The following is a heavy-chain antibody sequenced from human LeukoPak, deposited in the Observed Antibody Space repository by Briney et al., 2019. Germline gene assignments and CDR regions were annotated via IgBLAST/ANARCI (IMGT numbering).Heavy chain of an antibody. V-gene: IGHV4-59*01. Sequence: PSETLSLTYTLSGGSISSYYWSWIRQPPGKGQEWLGYNYYSGSTNYKPSLKSRVTISVDTSKNQFSLKLSSVTAADTAVYYCAREGGGSSWYAYWGQGTLVTVSS. D-gene: IGHD6-13*01. CDR2: NYYSGST. J-gene: IGHJ4*02. CDR1: GGSISSYY. CDR3: AREGGGSSWYAY.